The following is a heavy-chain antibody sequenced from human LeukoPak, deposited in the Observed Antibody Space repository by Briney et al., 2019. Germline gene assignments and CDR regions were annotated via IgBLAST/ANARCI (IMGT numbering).Heavy chain of an antibody. V-gene: IGHV3-74*01. D-gene: IGHD3-22*01. J-gene: IGHJ4*02. Sequence: PGGSLRLSCAASGFTFSSYWMHWVRQTPGKGLVWVSRINSDGSSTSYADSVKGRFTISRDNSKNTLYLQMNSLRAEDTAVYYCAQTRYYYDSSGYPRPYYFDYWGQGTLVTVSS. CDR1: GFTFSSYW. CDR3: AQTRYYYDSSGYPRPYYFDY. CDR2: INSDGSST.